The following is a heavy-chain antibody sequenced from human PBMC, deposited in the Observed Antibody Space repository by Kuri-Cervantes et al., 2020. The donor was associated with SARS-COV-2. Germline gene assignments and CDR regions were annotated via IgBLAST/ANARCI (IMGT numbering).Heavy chain of an antibody. V-gene: IGHV3-30*19. Sequence: SCKASGFTFSSYGMHWVRQAPGKGLEWVAVIPYDGSNKYYADSVKGRFTISRDNSKNTLYLQMNSLRAEDTAVYYCARGLAVEYYFDYWGQGTLVTVSS. D-gene: IGHD6-19*01. CDR1: GFTFSSYG. J-gene: IGHJ4*02. CDR3: ARGLAVEYYFDY. CDR2: IPYDGSNK.